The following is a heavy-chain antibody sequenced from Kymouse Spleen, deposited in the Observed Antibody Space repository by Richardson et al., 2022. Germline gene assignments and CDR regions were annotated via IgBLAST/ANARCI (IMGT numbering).Heavy chain of an antibody. V-gene: IGHV3-33*01. J-gene: IGHJ6*02. D-gene: IGHD3-10*01. CDR1: GFTFSSYG. CDR3: ARGGTMVRGVPYYYYYGMDV. CDR2: IWYDGSNK. Sequence: QVQLVESGGGVVQPGRSLRLSCAASGFTFSSYGMHWVRQAPGKGLEWVAVIWYDGSNKYYADSVKGRFTISRDNSKNTLYLQMNSLRAEDTAVYYCARGGTMVRGVPYYYYYGMDVWGQGTTVTVSS.